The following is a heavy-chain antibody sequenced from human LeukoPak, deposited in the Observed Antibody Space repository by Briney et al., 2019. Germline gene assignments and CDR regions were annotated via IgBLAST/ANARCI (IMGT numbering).Heavy chain of an antibody. Sequence: GGSLRLSCAASGFTFGSYWMHWVRQAPGKGLVWVSRINSDGNSTNYADSVKGRFTISRDNAKNTLYLQMNSLRAEDTAVYYCARDYTYSSSGRFDYWGQGTLVTVSS. D-gene: IGHD6-6*01. CDR2: INSDGNST. J-gene: IGHJ4*02. V-gene: IGHV3-74*01. CDR1: GFTFGSYW. CDR3: ARDYTYSSSGRFDY.